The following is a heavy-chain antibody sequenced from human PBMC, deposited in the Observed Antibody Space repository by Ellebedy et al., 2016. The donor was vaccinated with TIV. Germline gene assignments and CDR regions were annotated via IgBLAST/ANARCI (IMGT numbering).Heavy chain of an antibody. CDR3: ARGQDTAMVGQDYYDGVGDY. J-gene: IGHJ4*02. CDR1: GFTFSSYG. V-gene: IGHV3-33*01. D-gene: IGHD5-18*01. Sequence: PGGSLRLSCAASGFTFSSYGMHWVRQAPGKGLEWVAVIWYDGSNKYYADSVKGRFTISRDNSKNTLYLQMNSLRAEDTAVYYCARGQDTAMVGQDYYDGVGDYWGQGTLVTVSS. CDR2: IWYDGSNK.